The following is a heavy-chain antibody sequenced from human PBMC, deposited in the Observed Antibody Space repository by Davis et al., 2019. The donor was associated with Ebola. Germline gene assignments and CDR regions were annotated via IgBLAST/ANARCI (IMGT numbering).Heavy chain of an antibody. CDR3: AKDYNDFWSGYRDY. Sequence: GESLKISCAASGFTFSSYAMSWVRQAPGKGLEWVGRIKSKTDGGTTDYAAPVKGRFTISRDDSKNTLYLQMNSLRAEDTAVYYCAKDYNDFWSGYRDYWGQGTLVTVSS. CDR1: GFTFSSYA. CDR2: IKSKTDGGTT. D-gene: IGHD3-3*01. V-gene: IGHV3-15*01. J-gene: IGHJ4*02.